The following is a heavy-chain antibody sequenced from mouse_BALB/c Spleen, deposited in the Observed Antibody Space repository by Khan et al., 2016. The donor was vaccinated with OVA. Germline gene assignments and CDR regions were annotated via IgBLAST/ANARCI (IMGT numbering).Heavy chain of an antibody. CDR1: GYTFTDYY. J-gene: IGHJ3*01. V-gene: IGHV1-77*01. CDR3: ARRNYFGYTFAY. D-gene: IGHD1-2*01. CDR2: ISPGSGDT. Sequence: QVQLQQSGAELARPGASVKLSCKASGYTFTDYYINWVKQRTGQGLEWIGEISPGSGDTYYNEKFKGKATLTADKSSSTAYMQLNSLTSDASAVYFCARRNYFGYTFAYWGQGTLVTVSA.